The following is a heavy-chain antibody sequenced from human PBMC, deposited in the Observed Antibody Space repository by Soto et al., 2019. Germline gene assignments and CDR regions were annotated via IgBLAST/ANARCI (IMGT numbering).Heavy chain of an antibody. J-gene: IGHJ4*02. V-gene: IGHV3-30-3*01. CDR2: ISYDGSNK. CDR1: GFTFSSYA. Sequence: QVQLVESGGGVVQPGRSLRLSCAASGFTFSSYAMHWVRQAPGKGLEWVAVISYDGSNKYYADSVKGRFTISRDNSKNTLYLQMNSLRAEDTAVYYCARDLRAPSGYYSYYFDYSGQGTLVTVSS. CDR3: ARDLRAPSGYYSYYFDY. D-gene: IGHD3-22*01.